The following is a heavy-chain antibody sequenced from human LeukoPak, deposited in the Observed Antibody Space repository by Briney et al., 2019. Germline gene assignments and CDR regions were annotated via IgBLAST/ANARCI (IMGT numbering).Heavy chain of an antibody. CDR3: ARTASIAAAGTFDY. V-gene: IGHV1-2*06. CDR1: GYTFTGYY. Sequence: ASVKVSCKASGYTFTGYYMHWVRQAPGQGLEWMGRINPNSGGTNYAQKLQGRVTMTTDTSTSTAYMELRSLRSDDTAVYYCARTASIAAAGTFDYRGQGTLVTVSS. D-gene: IGHD6-13*01. CDR2: INPNSGGT. J-gene: IGHJ4*02.